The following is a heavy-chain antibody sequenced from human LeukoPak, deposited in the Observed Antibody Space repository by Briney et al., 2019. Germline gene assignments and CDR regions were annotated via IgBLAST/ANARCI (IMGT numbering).Heavy chain of an antibody. Sequence: SETLSLTCTVSGGSISSYYWSWIRQPPGKGLEWIGYIYYSGSTNYNPSLKSSVTISVETSKNQFSLKLSSVTAADTAVYYCARQGWEGATFDYWGQGTLVTVSS. CDR1: GGSISSYY. D-gene: IGHD1-26*01. V-gene: IGHV4-59*08. CDR3: ARQGWEGATFDY. CDR2: IYYSGST. J-gene: IGHJ4*02.